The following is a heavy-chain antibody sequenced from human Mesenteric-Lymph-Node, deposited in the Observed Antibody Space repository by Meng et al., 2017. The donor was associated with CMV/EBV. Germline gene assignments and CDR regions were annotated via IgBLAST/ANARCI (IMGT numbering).Heavy chain of an antibody. CDR3: ARDQVAPRITMVRGALGLDY. D-gene: IGHD3-10*01. V-gene: IGHV3-48*04. CDR1: GFTFSSYS. Sequence: GESLKISCAASGFTFSSYSMNWVRQAPGKGLEWVSYISSSSSTIYYADSVKGRFTISRDNAKNSLYLQMNSLRAEDTAVYYCARDQVAPRITMVRGALGLDYWGQGTLVTVSS. J-gene: IGHJ4*02. CDR2: ISSSSSTI.